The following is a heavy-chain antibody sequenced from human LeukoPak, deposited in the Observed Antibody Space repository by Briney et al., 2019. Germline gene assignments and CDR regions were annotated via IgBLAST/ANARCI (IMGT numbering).Heavy chain of an antibody. Sequence: GGSLRLSCAASGFTFSRNSMSWVRQAPGKGLEWVSYISSGSSNMYYADSVKGRFTISRDNAKNSLYLQMDSLREEDTAVYYYARDLLPSFDYWGQGILVTVSS. V-gene: IGHV3-48*02. CDR3: ARDLLPSFDY. CDR1: GFTFSRNS. D-gene: IGHD2-15*01. CDR2: ISSGSSNM. J-gene: IGHJ4*02.